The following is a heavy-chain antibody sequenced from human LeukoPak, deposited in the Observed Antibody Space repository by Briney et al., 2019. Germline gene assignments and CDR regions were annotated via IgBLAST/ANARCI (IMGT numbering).Heavy chain of an antibody. CDR3: ARDMDIVVVPAFDP. CDR1: GYIFTGYY. D-gene: IGHD2-2*03. Sequence: ASVKVSCKASGYIFTGYYMHWVRQAPGQGLEWMGWINPNSGGTNYAQKFQGRVTMTRDTSISTAYMELSRLRSDDTAVYYCARDMDIVVVPAFDPWGQGTLVTVSS. V-gene: IGHV1-2*02. CDR2: INPNSGGT. J-gene: IGHJ5*02.